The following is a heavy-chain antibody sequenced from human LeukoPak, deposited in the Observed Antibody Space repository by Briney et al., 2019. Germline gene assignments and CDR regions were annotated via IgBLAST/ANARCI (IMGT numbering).Heavy chain of an antibody. V-gene: IGHV1-46*01. J-gene: IGHJ1*01. CDR3: AKDPYNWNHGEYFQH. D-gene: IGHD1-14*01. CDR1: GYTFTSYY. Sequence: ASVKVSCKASGYTFTSYYMHWVRQAPGQGLEWMGIINPSGGSTSYAQKFQGRVTMTRDTSTSTVYMELSSLRSEDTAVYYCAKDPYNWNHGEYFQHWGQGTLVTVSS. CDR2: INPSGGST.